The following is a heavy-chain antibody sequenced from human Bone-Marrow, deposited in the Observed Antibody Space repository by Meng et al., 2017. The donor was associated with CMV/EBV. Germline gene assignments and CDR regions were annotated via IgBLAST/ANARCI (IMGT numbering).Heavy chain of an antibody. CDR2: ISSNSTYI. Sequence: GESLKISCAASRFTFSSYSMNWVRQAPGKGLEWVSSISSNSTYIYYADSVKGRFTISRDNAKNSLYLQMNSLRAEDSAVYYCARDSRRPDWGQGTLVTVSS. CDR1: RFTFSSYS. CDR3: ARDSRRPD. V-gene: IGHV3-21*01. J-gene: IGHJ4*02.